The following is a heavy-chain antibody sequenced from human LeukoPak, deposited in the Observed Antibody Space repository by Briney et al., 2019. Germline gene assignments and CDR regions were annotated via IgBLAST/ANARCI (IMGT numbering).Heavy chain of an antibody. Sequence: SETLSLTCTVSGGSISSSSYYWGWIRQPPGKGLEWIGSIYYSGSTYYNPSLKSRVTISVDTSKNQFSLKLSSVTAADTAVYYCATNFPSEWLLPYPHFDYWGQGTLVTVSS. CDR3: ATNFPSEWLLPYPHFDY. V-gene: IGHV4-39*01. J-gene: IGHJ4*02. D-gene: IGHD3-3*01. CDR1: GGSISSSSYY. CDR2: IYYSGST.